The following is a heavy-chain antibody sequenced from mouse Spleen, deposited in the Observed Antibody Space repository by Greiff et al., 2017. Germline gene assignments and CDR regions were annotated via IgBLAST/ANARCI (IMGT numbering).Heavy chain of an antibody. CDR2: ISSGGSYT. V-gene: IGHV5-6*02. CDR1: GFTFSSYG. J-gene: IGHJ1*03. D-gene: IGHD2-2*01. CDR3: ARQDGYDWYFDV. Sequence: EVMLVESGGDLVKPGGSLKLSCAASGFTFSSYGMSWVRQTPDKRLEWVATISSGGSYTYYPDSVKGRFTISRDNAKNTLYLQMSSLKSEDTAMYYCARQDGYDWYFDVWGTGTTVTVSS.